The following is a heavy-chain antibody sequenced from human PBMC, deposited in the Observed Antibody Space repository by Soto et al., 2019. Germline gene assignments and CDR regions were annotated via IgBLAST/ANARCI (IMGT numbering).Heavy chain of an antibody. Sequence: GGSLRLSCAASGFTFSSYSMNWVRQAPGKGLEWVSSISSSSSYIYYADSVKGRFTISRDNAKNSLYLQMKSLRAEDTAVYYCARGDYYDSSGYYNFDYWGQGTLVTVSS. CDR3: ARGDYYDSSGYYNFDY. CDR1: GFTFSSYS. CDR2: ISSSSSYI. D-gene: IGHD3-22*01. V-gene: IGHV3-21*01. J-gene: IGHJ4*02.